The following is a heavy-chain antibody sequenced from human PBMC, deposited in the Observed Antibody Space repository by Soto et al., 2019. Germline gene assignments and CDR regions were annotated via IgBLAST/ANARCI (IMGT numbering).Heavy chain of an antibody. CDR3: ARDRIAAADYYYYGMDV. CDR1: GFTFSSYG. D-gene: IGHD6-13*01. J-gene: IGHJ6*02. CDR2: IWYDGSNK. V-gene: IGHV3-33*01. Sequence: PGGSLRLSCAASGFTFSSYGMHWVRQAPGKGLEWVAVIWYDGSNKYYADSVKGRFTISRDNSKNTLYLQMNSLRAEDTAVYYCARDRIAAADYYYYGMDVWGQGTTVTVS.